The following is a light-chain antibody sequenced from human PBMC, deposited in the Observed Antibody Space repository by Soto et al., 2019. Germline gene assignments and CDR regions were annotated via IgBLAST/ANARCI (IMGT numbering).Light chain of an antibody. CDR2: DNH. CDR3: GTWDNSLSAGV. J-gene: IGLJ1*01. V-gene: IGLV1-51*01. CDR1: SSNIGNNY. Sequence: QAVVTQPPSVSAAPGQKVTISCSGSSSNIGNNYVSWFQQLPGTAPKLLIYDNHKRPSGIPDRFSGSKSVTSATLGITGLQTGDEADYYCGTWDNSLSAGVFGTGTKLTVL.